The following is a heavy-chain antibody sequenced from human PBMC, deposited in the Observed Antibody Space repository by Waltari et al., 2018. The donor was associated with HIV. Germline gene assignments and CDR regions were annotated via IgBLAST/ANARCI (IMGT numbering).Heavy chain of an antibody. D-gene: IGHD1-1*01. CDR1: GGPFSSRNW. CDR2: IYHTGSV. Sequence: QVQLQESGPGLVKPSGTLSLTCAVSGGPFSSRNWWSWHRQSPGKGLEGLGEIYHTGSVNYKASLKSRVTMSVDKSKNHFSFNLKSVTAADTAVYYCARFPLATGTFWFDPWGPGVLVTVSS. V-gene: IGHV4-4*02. J-gene: IGHJ5*02. CDR3: ARFPLATGTFWFDP.